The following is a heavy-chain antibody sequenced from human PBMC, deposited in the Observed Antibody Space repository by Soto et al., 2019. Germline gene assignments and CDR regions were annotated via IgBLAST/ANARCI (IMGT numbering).Heavy chain of an antibody. CDR3: TKRIGAYAMNV. CDR1: GFTFSGSS. Sequence: GGSLRLSCAASGFTFSGSSMHWVRQASGKGLEWVGRIRGKTDTYATAYAAPVRGRFTISRDDSKNTAYLQMNSLKTEDTAVYFCTKRIGAYAMNVWGQGTTVTVSS. J-gene: IGHJ6*02. V-gene: IGHV3-73*01. D-gene: IGHD6-13*01. CDR2: IRGKTDTYAT.